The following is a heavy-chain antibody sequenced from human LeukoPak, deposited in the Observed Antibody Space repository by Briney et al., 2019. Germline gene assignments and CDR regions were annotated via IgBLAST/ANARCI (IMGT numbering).Heavy chain of an antibody. V-gene: IGHV3-74*01. CDR3: GRGPTIIIAGTRRPVDF. CDR2: INGDGRNI. Sequence: GGSLRLSCVASGFTFSSYWMHWVRQDPWKGLVWVSRINGDGRNINYADSVKGRFTISRDNSKNTLYLQMNSLRAEDTAVYYCGRGPTIIIAGTRRPVDFWGQGTLGTGSS. D-gene: IGHD3-16*01. J-gene: IGHJ4*01. CDR1: GFTFSSYW.